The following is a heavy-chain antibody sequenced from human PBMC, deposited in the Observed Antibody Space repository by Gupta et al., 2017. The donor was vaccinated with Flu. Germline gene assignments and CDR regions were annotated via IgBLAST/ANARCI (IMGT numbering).Heavy chain of an antibody. J-gene: IGHJ4*02. CDR1: GFTFSGSA. Sequence: EVQLVESGGGLVQPGGSLKLSCAASGFTFSGSAMHWVRQASGKGLEWVGRIRSKANSYATAYAASVKGRFTISRDDSKNTAYLQMNSLKTEDTAVYYCTRLGSDSSGSPVDYWGQGTLVTVSS. CDR2: IRSKANSYAT. V-gene: IGHV3-73*02. D-gene: IGHD3-22*01. CDR3: TRLGSDSSGSPVDY.